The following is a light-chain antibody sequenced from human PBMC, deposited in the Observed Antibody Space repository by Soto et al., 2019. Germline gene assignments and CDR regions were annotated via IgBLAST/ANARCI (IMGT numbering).Light chain of an antibody. CDR2: DNN. CDR3: GTWDSSLSAVV. V-gene: IGLV1-51*01. J-gene: IGLJ2*01. Sequence: QSVLTQPPSVAAAPGQKVTISCSGSSSNIGNNYVSWYQQLPGTAPKLLIYDNNKRPSGITDRFSGYKSGTSATLGIAGLQTGDEADYYCGTWDSSLSAVVFGGGTKLTVL. CDR1: SSNIGNNY.